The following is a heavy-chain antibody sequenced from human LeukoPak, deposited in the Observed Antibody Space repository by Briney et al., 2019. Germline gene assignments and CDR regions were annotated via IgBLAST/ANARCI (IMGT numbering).Heavy chain of an antibody. CDR1: GFIFNNYA. V-gene: IGHV3-9*01. CDR3: AKDNRRHYTSGPNPDSLH. J-gene: IGHJ4*02. CDR2: ISWNSGSI. Sequence: GGSLRLSCAGSGFIFNNYAMHWVRQPPGKGLEWVSGISWNSGSIDYADSVKGRFTISRDNAKNSLYLQMNSLRVEDTAFYYCAKDNRRHYTSGPNPDSLHWGQGALDTVSS. D-gene: IGHD6-19*01.